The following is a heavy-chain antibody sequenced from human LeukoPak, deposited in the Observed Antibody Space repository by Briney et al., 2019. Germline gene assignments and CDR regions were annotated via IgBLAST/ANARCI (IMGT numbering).Heavy chain of an antibody. CDR2: INPNSGGT. CDR3: ANLPRDDYGDYFDY. Sequence: ASLKVSSTASGYTFTGYYMHWVRQAPGQGLEWMGWINPNSGGTNYAQKFQGRVPMTRDTSISTTYMELSRLRSDDTAVYYCANLPRDDYGDYFDYWGQGTLVTVSS. D-gene: IGHD4-17*01. V-gene: IGHV1-2*02. J-gene: IGHJ4*02. CDR1: GYTFTGYY.